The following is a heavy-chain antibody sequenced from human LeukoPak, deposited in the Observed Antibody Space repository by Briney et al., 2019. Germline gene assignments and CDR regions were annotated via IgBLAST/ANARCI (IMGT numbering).Heavy chain of an antibody. D-gene: IGHD1-26*01. V-gene: IGHV3-48*01. CDR3: ARGVGAPY. CDR2: ISSSSSTI. J-gene: IGHJ4*02. Sequence: GGSLRLSCAASGVTFSSYSMNWVRQAPGKGLEWVSYISSSSSTIYYADSVKGRFTISRDNAKNSLYLQMNSLRAEDTAVYYCARGVGAPYWGQGTLVTVSS. CDR1: GVTFSSYS.